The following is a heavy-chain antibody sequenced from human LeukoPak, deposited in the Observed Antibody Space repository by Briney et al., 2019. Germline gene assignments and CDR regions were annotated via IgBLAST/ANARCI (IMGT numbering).Heavy chain of an antibody. CDR1: GFTFSNYG. CDR2: ISYDGSNK. D-gene: IGHD2-8*01. V-gene: IGHV3-30*03. Sequence: GRSLRLSCAASGFTFSNYGMHWVRQAPGKGLEWVAFISYDGSNKYYADSVKGRFTISRDNSKNTLYLQMNSLRAEDTAVYYCARDKLLGYCTNGVCYTGAGWFDPWGQGTLVTVSS. CDR3: ARDKLLGYCTNGVCYTGAGWFDP. J-gene: IGHJ5*02.